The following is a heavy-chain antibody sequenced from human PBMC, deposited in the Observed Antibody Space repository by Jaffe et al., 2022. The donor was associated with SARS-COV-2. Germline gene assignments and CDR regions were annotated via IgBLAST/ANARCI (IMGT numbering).Heavy chain of an antibody. CDR2: ISFDGSHI. D-gene: IGHD5-12*01. V-gene: IGHV3-30-3*01. CDR3: ARDRYSGFDNHGMDV. J-gene: IGHJ6*02. Sequence: QVQLVESGGGVVQPGRSLRLSCAASGFIFNRHAMYWVRQAPGKGLEWVAVISFDGSHIYPADSVKGRFTISRDNSKNMLYLQMNSLREGDTAVYYCARDRYSGFDNHGMDVWGQGTTVTVSS. CDR1: GFIFNRHA.